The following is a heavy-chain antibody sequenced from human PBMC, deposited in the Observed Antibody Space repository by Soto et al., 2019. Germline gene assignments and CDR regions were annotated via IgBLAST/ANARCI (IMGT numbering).Heavy chain of an antibody. D-gene: IGHD3-10*02. CDR3: ARLDAYNYVYY. V-gene: IGHV4-31*03. CDR1: GGSVNSGGNY. CDR2: IYYTGNT. J-gene: IGHJ4*02. Sequence: KPSETLSLTCTVSGGSVNSGGNYWSWIRQLPGKGLEWIGYIYYTGNTYYNPSLNSRVGMSLDTSQNLFSLRLSSVTVADTAVYYCARLDAYNYVYYWGQGTLVTVSS.